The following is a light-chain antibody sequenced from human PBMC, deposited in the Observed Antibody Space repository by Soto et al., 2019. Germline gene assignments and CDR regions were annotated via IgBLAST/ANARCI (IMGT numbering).Light chain of an antibody. CDR2: DVS. CDR1: SSDVGGYNF. V-gene: IGLV2-14*01. Sequence: QSDLTHLASASRSPGQSIAISCTKTSSDVGGYNFVSWYQQHPHKAPKLMISDVSNRPSGVSNRFSGSKSGNTASLTISGLQAEDEADYYCSSYTSSSTYVFGTGTKVTVL. CDR3: SSYTSSSTYV. J-gene: IGLJ1*01.